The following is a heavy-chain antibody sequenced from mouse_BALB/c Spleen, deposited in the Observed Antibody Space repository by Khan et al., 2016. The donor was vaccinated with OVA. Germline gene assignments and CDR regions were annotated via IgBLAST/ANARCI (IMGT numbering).Heavy chain of an antibody. Sequence: QMQLEESGPGLVAPSQSLSITCTVSGFSLTTYGVHWVRQPPGKGLEWLVVIWSDGSTNYNPVLKSRLSISKDNSKSQVFLKMNSLQTDDTAMYYCARWFDGYSSLYAMEYWGQGTSVTVSS. J-gene: IGHJ4*01. CDR1: GFSLTTYG. CDR3: ARWFDGYSSLYAMEY. CDR2: IWSDGST. V-gene: IGHV2-6*02. D-gene: IGHD2-3*01.